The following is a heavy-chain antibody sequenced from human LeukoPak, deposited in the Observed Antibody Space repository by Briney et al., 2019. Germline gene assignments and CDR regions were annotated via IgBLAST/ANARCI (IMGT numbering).Heavy chain of an antibody. J-gene: IGHJ5*02. Sequence: GGSLRLSCAASGFSFSSYSLNWVRQAAGKGLEWVSYITGSSSTINYADSVKGRFTISRDNSKNTLYLQMNSLRAEDTAVYYCEAEGAMVTDNWFDPWGQGTLVTVSS. CDR1: GFSFSSYS. CDR2: ITGSSSTI. V-gene: IGHV3-48*01. D-gene: IGHD5-18*01. CDR3: EAEGAMVTDNWFDP.